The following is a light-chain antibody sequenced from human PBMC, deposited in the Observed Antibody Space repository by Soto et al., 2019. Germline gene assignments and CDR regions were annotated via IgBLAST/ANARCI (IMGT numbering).Light chain of an antibody. CDR3: QQRSNWPPYT. CDR2: DAS. Sequence: EIVMTQSPATLSLSPGERATLYCRASQSVSSYLAWYQQKPGHAPRILIYDASNKANGIPARFSGSGYGTDFTLTISSLEHEDFAVYYCQQRSNWPPYTFGQGTTLEIK. J-gene: IGKJ2*01. CDR1: QSVSSY. V-gene: IGKV3-11*01.